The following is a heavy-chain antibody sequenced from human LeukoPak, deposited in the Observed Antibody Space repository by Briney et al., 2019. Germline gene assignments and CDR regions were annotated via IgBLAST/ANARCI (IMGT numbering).Heavy chain of an antibody. V-gene: IGHV4-34*01. CDR2: INHSGST. Sequence: PSETLSLTCAVYGGSFSGYYWSWIRQPPGKGLEWIGEINHSGSTNYNPSLKSRVTISVDTSKNQFSLKLSSVTAADTAVYYCARDHPILLWFGELSPDYYYMDVWGKGTTVTVSS. J-gene: IGHJ6*03. D-gene: IGHD3-10*01. CDR3: ARDHPILLWFGELSPDYYYMDV. CDR1: GGSFSGYY.